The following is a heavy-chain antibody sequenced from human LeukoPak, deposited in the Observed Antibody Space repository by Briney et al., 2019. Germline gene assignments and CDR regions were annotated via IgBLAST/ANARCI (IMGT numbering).Heavy chain of an antibody. Sequence: GGSLRLSCAASGFTFSSYEMNWVRQAPGKGLEWVSYISSSGSTIYCADSVKGRFTISRDNAKNSLYLQMNSLRAEDTAVYYCASRNYYYGMDVWGQGTTVTVSS. V-gene: IGHV3-48*03. CDR2: ISSSGSTI. CDR1: GFTFSSYE. J-gene: IGHJ6*02. CDR3: ASRNYYYGMDV.